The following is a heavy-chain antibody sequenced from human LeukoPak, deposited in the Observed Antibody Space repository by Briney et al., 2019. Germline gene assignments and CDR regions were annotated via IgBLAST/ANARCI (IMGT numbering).Heavy chain of an antibody. CDR1: GFTFGDYA. D-gene: IGHD3-22*01. J-gene: IGHJ4*02. Sequence: GGSLRHSCTASGFTFGDYAMSWVRQAPGKGLEWVGFIRSKAYGGTTEYAASVKGRFTISRDDSKSIAYLQMNSLKTEDTAVYYCTRDRRNYYDSSGYSYWGQGTLVTVSS. V-gene: IGHV3-49*04. CDR3: TRDRRNYYDSSGYSY. CDR2: IRSKAYGGTT.